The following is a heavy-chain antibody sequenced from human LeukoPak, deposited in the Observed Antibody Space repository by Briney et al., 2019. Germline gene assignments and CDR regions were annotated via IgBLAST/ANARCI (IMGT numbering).Heavy chain of an antibody. J-gene: IGHJ2*01. V-gene: IGHV4-4*02. D-gene: IGHD2-21*02. CDR2: IYHSGST. CDR3: ARDQRIVVVTAIRSFYWYFDL. Sequence: PSGTLSLTCAVSGGSISSSNWWSWVRQPPGKGLEWIGEIYHSGSTNYNPSLKSRVTISVDKSKNQFSLKLSSVTAADTAVYYCARDQRIVVVTAIRSFYWYFDLWGRGTLVTVSS. CDR1: GGSISSSNW.